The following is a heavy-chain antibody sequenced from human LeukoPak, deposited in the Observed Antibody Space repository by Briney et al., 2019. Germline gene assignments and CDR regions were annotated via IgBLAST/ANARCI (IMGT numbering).Heavy chain of an antibody. V-gene: IGHV1-2*02. J-gene: IGHJ4*02. Sequence: GASLKVSCKASGYTFTGYYMHWVRQAPGQGLEWMGWINPNSGGTNYAQKFQGRVTMTRDTSISTAYMELSRLRSDDTAVYYCARELRYFDWLAENHYFDYWGQGTLVTVSS. CDR3: ARELRYFDWLAENHYFDY. D-gene: IGHD3-9*01. CDR1: GYTFTGYY. CDR2: INPNSGGT.